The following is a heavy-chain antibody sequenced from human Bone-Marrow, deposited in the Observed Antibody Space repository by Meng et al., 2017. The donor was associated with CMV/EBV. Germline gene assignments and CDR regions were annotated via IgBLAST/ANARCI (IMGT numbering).Heavy chain of an antibody. V-gene: IGHV3-30*04. CDR2: ISYDGSNK. D-gene: IGHD6-19*01. J-gene: IGHJ6*02. Sequence: GESLKISCAVSRFTFSSYAMHWVRQAPGKGLEWVAVISYDGSNKYYADSVKGRFTISRDNAKNSPYLQMNSLRAEDTAVYYCARTGWSNDYYYYGMDVWGQGTTVTVSS. CDR1: RFTFSSYA. CDR3: ARTGWSNDYYYYGMDV.